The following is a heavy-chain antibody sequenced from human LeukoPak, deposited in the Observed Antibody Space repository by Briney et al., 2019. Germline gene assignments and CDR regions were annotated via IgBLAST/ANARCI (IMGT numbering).Heavy chain of an antibody. J-gene: IGHJ4*02. CDR1: GFTFSSYG. D-gene: IGHD4-23*01. Sequence: GGSLRLSCAASGFTFSSYGMHWVRQAPGKGLEGVAVISYDGSNKYYADSVKGRFTISRYNSKNTLYLQMNSLRAEDTAVYYCAKDYDGGNSYDYWGQGTLVTVSS. CDR3: AKDYDGGNSYDY. CDR2: ISYDGSNK. V-gene: IGHV3-30*18.